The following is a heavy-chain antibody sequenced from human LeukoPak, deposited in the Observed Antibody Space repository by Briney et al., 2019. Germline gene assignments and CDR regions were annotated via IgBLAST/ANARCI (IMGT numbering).Heavy chain of an antibody. D-gene: IGHD3-10*01. CDR3: ARTTMVRGAPRWYFDY. CDR2: ISYDGSNK. CDR1: GFTFSSYA. J-gene: IGHJ4*02. Sequence: SGGSLRLSCAASGFTFSSYAMHWVRQAPGKGLEWVAVISYDGSNKKYGDSVKGRFTISRDNSKNTLDLQMNSLRAEDTAVYYCARTTMVRGAPRWYFDYWGQGTLVTVSS. V-gene: IGHV3-30*04.